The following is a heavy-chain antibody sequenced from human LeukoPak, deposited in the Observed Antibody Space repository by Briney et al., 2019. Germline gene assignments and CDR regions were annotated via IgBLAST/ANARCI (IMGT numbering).Heavy chain of an antibody. CDR2: ISSSSSTI. CDR1: GFTFSTYS. V-gene: IGHV3-48*02. Sequence: GGSLRLSCAASGFTFSTYSMNWARQAPGKGLEWVAYISSSSSTIYYADSVKGRFTISRDNAKNSLYLQMNSLRDEDTAVYYCARAPYGDYPHYNYYGMDVWGQGTTVAVSS. J-gene: IGHJ6*02. CDR3: ARAPYGDYPHYNYYGMDV. D-gene: IGHD4-17*01.